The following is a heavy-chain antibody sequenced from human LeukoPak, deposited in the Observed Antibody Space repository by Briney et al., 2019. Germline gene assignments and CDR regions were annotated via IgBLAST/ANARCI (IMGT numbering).Heavy chain of an antibody. CDR1: GFPFSSYI. J-gene: IGHJ4*02. Sequence: GGSLRLSCSASGFPFSSYIMNWVRQATGKGVEWVSSINSSSSYKYYADSVKGRFTISRDNAKNSLYLQMNSLRADDTAVYYCARDLMGGSGSRDYWGQGTLVTVSS. CDR3: ARDLMGGSGSRDY. CDR2: INSSSSYK. D-gene: IGHD3-10*01. V-gene: IGHV3-21*01.